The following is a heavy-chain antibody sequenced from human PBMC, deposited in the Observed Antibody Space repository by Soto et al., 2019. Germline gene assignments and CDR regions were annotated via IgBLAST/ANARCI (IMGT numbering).Heavy chain of an antibody. V-gene: IGHV4-39*01. Sequence: QLQLQQSGPGLVKPSETLSLTCTVSGGSISTFSYSWGWIRQPPGKGLEWIATVYYSGTTYYNPSLRSRVTVSVDTSKNQFSLNLHSVTAADTAVYYCQAISNGWKETPPDYWGRGTLVTVSS. CDR3: QAISNGWKETPPDY. CDR1: GGSISTFSYS. D-gene: IGHD3-22*01. J-gene: IGHJ4*02. CDR2: VYYSGTT.